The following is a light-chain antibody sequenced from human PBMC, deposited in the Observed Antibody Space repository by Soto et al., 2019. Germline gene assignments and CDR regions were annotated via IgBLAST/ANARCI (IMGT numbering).Light chain of an antibody. V-gene: IGKV3-20*01. CDR3: LQDCSYPQT. CDR2: GAS. Sequence: EIVLMQAPGTLPVSPGERNTLSCMASQSVISTYLAWYQQKPGQAPRLLIYGASSRATGIPDRFSGSGSGTDFTLTISRLQAEDFATYYCLQDCSYPQTFGQGTKVDIK. J-gene: IGKJ1*01. CDR1: QSVISTY.